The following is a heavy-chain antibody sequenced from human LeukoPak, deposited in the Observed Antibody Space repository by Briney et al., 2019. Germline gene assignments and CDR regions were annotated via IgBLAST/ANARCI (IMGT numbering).Heavy chain of an antibody. J-gene: IGHJ6*02. CDR3: AKESRVTATYYYYYYGMDV. Sequence: PGGSLRLSCAASGFTFSSYGMHWVRQAPGKGLEWVAVISYDGSNKYYADSVKGRFTISRDNSKNTLYLQMNSLRAEDTAVYYCAKESRVTATYYYYYYGMDVWGQGTTVTVSS. V-gene: IGHV3-30*18. CDR1: GFTFSSYG. CDR2: ISYDGSNK. D-gene: IGHD2-21*02.